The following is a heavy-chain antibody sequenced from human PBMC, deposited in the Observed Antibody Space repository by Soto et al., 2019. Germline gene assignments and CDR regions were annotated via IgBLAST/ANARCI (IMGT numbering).Heavy chain of an antibody. Sequence: SETLSLTCTVSGGSISSSNYYWGWIRQPPGKGLEWIGTIYYSGTTYYNPSLKSRVTKSVDTSKNQFSLKLSSVTAADTATYYCTRHPSHTMTTVDYWGQGTLVTVSS. CDR1: GGSISSSNYY. J-gene: IGHJ4*02. D-gene: IGHD2-21*01. CDR3: TRHPSHTMTTVDY. V-gene: IGHV4-39*01. CDR2: IYYSGTT.